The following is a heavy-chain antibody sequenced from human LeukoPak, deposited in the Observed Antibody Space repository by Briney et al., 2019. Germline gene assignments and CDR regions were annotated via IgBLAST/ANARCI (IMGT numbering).Heavy chain of an antibody. CDR1: GFTFSSYV. D-gene: IGHD6-19*01. V-gene: IGHV3-53*04. CDR3: ARDHSSGFPDY. Sequence: GGSLRLSCAASGFTFSSYVMSWVRQAPGKGLEWVSVIYSGGSTYYADSVKGRFTISRHNSKNTLYLQMNSRRAEDTAVYYCARDHSSGFPDYWGQGTLVTVSS. J-gene: IGHJ4*02. CDR2: IYSGGST.